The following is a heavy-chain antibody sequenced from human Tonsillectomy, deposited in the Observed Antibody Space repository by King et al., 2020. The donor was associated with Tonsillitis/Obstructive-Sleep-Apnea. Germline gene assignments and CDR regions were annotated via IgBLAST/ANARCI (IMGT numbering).Heavy chain of an antibody. J-gene: IGHJ4*02. D-gene: IGHD6-13*01. V-gene: IGHV3-7*01. CDR2: IKEDGSEK. CDR1: GFTFSRHW. Sequence: VQLVESGGGWVQPGGSLRLSCAASGFTFSRHWMSWVRQAPGKGLEWVANIKEDGSEKYYVDSVKGRFTISRDNAKNSLYLQMNSLRAEDTAVYYCANWGSCWGFDYWGQGTLVTVSS. CDR3: ANWGSCWGFDY.